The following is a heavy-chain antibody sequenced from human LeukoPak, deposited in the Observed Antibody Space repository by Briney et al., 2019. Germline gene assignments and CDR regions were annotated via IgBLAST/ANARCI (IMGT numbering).Heavy chain of an antibody. V-gene: IGHV3-66*01. D-gene: IGHD2/OR15-2a*01. J-gene: IGHJ4*02. CDR1: GYIVSSNH. CDR2: IYAPGDT. Sequence: GGSLRLSCAASGYIVSSNHMNWVRQAPGKGLGWVSSIYAPGDTHYADSVKGRFTISRDNAKNSLYLQMNSLRAEDTAVYYCARDFLTRLGYWGQGTLVTVSS. CDR3: ARDFLTRLGY.